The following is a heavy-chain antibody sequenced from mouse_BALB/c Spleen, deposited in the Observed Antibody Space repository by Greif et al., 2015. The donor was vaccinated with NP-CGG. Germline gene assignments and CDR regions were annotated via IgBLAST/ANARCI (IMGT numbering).Heavy chain of an antibody. CDR3: ARDGNYWYFDV. CDR2: ISDGGSYT. CDR1: GFTFSDYY. V-gene: IGHV5-4*02. Sequence: EVMLVESGGGLVKPGGSLKLSCAASGFTFSDYYMYWVHQTPEKRLEWVATISDGGSYTYYPDSVKGRFTISRDNAKNNLYLQMSSLKSEDTAMYYCARDGNYWYFDVWGAGTTVTVSS. D-gene: IGHD2-1*01. J-gene: IGHJ1*01.